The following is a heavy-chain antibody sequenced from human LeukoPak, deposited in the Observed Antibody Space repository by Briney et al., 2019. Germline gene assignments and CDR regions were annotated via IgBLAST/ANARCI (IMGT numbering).Heavy chain of an antibody. Sequence: GGSLRLSCAASGFTFSTYGMHWVRQAPGKGLEWVALIRYDGSKKWYADSVKGRLTISRDNSKNTLFLQMNSLRAEDAALYYCAKDRAVMAWYYYYYMDVWGKGTTVAVSS. J-gene: IGHJ6*03. CDR1: GFTFSTYG. D-gene: IGHD2-8*01. V-gene: IGHV3-30*02. CDR2: IRYDGSKK. CDR3: AKDRAVMAWYYYYYMDV.